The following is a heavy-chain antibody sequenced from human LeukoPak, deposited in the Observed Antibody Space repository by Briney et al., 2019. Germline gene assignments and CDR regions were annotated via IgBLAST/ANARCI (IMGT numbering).Heavy chain of an antibody. CDR3: ARLTDQSDIILTGNFDY. CDR2: IDPSDSYT. J-gene: IGHJ4*02. V-gene: IGHV5-10-1*01. D-gene: IGHD3-9*01. Sequence: GESLKISCKGSGYSFTSYWISWVRQMPGKGLEWMGRIDPSDSYTNYSPSFQGHVTISADKSISTAYLQWSSLKASDTVMYYCARLTDQSDIILTGNFDYWGQGTLVTVSS. CDR1: GYSFTSYW.